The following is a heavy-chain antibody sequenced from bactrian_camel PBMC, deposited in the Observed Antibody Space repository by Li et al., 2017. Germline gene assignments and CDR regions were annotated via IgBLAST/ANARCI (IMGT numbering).Heavy chain of an antibody. CDR3: AADARPDYYSSWPWGVPLLNPEAWNY. CDR2: IYIGSVDRT. J-gene: IGHJ4*01. D-gene: IGHD1*01. Sequence: DVQLVESGGGSVQAGGSLRLSCTYTRRPNYVTWFRQGGNGREGVAGIYIGSVDRTTYADSVKGRFTISRDNAERTIYLQMNALKPEDTAMYYCAADARPDYYSSWPWGVPLLNPEAWNYWGQGTQVTVS. CDR1: YTRRPNY. V-gene: IGHV3S40*01.